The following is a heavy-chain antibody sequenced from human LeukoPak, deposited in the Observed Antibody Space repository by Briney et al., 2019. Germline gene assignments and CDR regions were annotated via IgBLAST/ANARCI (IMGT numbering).Heavy chain of an antibody. D-gene: IGHD1-26*01. CDR2: TYCSGSY. CDR1: GGSISSYY. Sequence: SETLSLTCTVSGGSISSYYWSWIRQPTGKGLEWIVYTYCSGSYNLNPPLKGRVNHSVDTSKNQFSLKLSSVTAADTAVYYCAREKSGSYSVNWFDPWGQGTLVTVSS. J-gene: IGHJ5*02. CDR3: AREKSGSYSVNWFDP. V-gene: IGHV4-59*01.